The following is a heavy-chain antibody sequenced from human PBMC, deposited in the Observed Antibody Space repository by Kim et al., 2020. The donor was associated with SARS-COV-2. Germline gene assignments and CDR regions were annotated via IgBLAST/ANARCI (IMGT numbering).Heavy chain of an antibody. CDR1: GGSISSGDYY. D-gene: IGHD3-3*01. J-gene: IGHJ4*02. CDR2: IYDSGST. Sequence: SETLCLTCTVPGGSISSGDYYWSWIRQPPGKGLEWVGYIYDSGSTHHNPSLKNRLTISVDTSKNQLSLKLRSVTAADTAVYFCARESIFYGALAYWGQGTLVTVS. CDR3: ARESIFYGALAY. V-gene: IGHV4-30-4*01.